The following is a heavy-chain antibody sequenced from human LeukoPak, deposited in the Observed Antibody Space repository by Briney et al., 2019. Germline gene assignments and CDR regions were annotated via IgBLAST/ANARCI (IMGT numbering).Heavy chain of an antibody. J-gene: IGHJ6*03. CDR1: GFSFSTYS. CDR3: AKGGYYSTYYYYYMDV. CDR2: ISSSSTYI. Sequence: GGSLRLSCAASGFSFSTYSMNWVRQAPGKGLEWVSSISSSSTYIYYADSVKGRFTFSRDNAKNSLYLQMNSLRAEDTAVYYCAKGGYYSTYYYYYMDVWGKGTTVTVSS. V-gene: IGHV3-21*01. D-gene: IGHD3-22*01.